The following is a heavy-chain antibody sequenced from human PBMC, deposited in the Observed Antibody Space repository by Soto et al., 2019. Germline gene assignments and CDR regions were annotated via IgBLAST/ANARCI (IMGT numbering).Heavy chain of an antibody. CDR3: ARETLDFWSGSSLYGMDV. CDR1: GFTFSSYA. D-gene: IGHD3-3*01. J-gene: IGHJ6*02. Sequence: QVQLVESGGGVVQPGRSLRLSCAASGFTFSSYAMHWVRQAPGKGLEWVAVISYDGSNKYYADSVKGRFTISRDNSKNTVYLQMNSLRAEDTAVDDCARETLDFWSGSSLYGMDVWVQGATVTVSS. CDR2: ISYDGSNK. V-gene: IGHV3-30-3*01.